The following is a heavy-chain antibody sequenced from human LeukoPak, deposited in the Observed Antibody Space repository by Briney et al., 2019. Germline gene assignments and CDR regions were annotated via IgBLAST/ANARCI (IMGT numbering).Heavy chain of an antibody. CDR1: GFTFSSYA. J-gene: IGHJ5*02. CDR2: ISGSGGST. Sequence: GGSLRLSCAASGFTFSSYAMSWVRQAPGKGLEWVSAISGSGGSTYYADSVKGRFTISRDNSKNTLYLQMNSLRAEDAAVYYCAKDLVVVPAAYQLNWFDPWGQGTLVTVSS. D-gene: IGHD2-2*01. CDR3: AKDLVVVPAAYQLNWFDP. V-gene: IGHV3-23*01.